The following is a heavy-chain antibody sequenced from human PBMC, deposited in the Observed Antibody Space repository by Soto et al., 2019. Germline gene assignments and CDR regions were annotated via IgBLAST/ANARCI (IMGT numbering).Heavy chain of an antibody. V-gene: IGHV4-31*03. D-gene: IGHD5-18*01. J-gene: IGHJ6*02. Sequence: PSETLSLTCTVSGGSISSGGYYWSWIRQHPGKGLEWIGYIYYSGSTYYNPSLKSRVTISVDTSKNQFSLKLSSVTAADTAVYYCARDMGYGYGDYYYGMDVWGQGTTVTVSS. CDR2: IYYSGST. CDR3: ARDMGYGYGDYYYGMDV. CDR1: GGSISSGGYY.